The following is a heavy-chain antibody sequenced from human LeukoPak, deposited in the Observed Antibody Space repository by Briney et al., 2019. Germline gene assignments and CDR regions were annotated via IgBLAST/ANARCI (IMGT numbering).Heavy chain of an antibody. CDR2: IIPLLAVA. J-gene: IGHJ4*02. Sequence: EASVKVSCKASGGTLTSYAISWVRQTPGQGLEWMGRIIPLLAVATHAQNFQGRVMITVDISTSTAYMELSSLRSEDTAVYYCARDPYYFESAGYYPDWGQGTLVTVSS. D-gene: IGHD3-22*01. V-gene: IGHV1-69*04. CDR3: ARDPYYFESAGYYPD. CDR1: GGTLTSYA.